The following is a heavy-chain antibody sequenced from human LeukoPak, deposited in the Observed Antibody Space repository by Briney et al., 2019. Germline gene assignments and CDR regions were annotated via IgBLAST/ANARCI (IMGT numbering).Heavy chain of an antibody. CDR3: ARDDPRGYSYGCFDY. CDR2: INSRGAYT. J-gene: IGHJ4*02. CDR1: GFTFSTYD. V-gene: IGHV3-23*01. Sequence: GGSLRLSCAASGFTFSTYDMHWVRQAPGKGLECVSSINSRGAYTYYADSVKGRFTISRDNSKNTLYLQMNSLRAEDTAVYYCARDDPRGYSYGCFDYWGQGTLVTVSS. D-gene: IGHD5-18*01.